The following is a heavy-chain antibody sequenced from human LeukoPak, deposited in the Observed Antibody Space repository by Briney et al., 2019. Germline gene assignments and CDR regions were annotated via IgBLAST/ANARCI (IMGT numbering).Heavy chain of an antibody. Sequence: SETLSLTCTVSGGSISSYYWSWIRQPPGKGLEWIGYIYYSGSTNYNPSLKSRVTMSVDTSKNQFSLKLCSVTAADTAVYYCARATYYYDSSGYTRPFDYWGQGTLVTVSS. CDR3: ARATYYYDSSGYTRPFDY. D-gene: IGHD3-22*01. CDR1: GGSISSYY. CDR2: IYYSGST. V-gene: IGHV4-59*12. J-gene: IGHJ4*02.